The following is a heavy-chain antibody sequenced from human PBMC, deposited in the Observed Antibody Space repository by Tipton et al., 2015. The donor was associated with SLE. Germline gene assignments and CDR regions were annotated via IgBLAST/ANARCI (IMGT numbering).Heavy chain of an antibody. J-gene: IGHJ4*02. Sequence: TLSLTCTVSGGSISSYYWSWIRQPPGKGLEWIGYIHYTGSTNYNSSLKSRVTISVDTSKNQFSLKLSSVTAADTAVYYCAKLQLWYFDSWGQGTLVTVSS. V-gene: IGHV4-59*08. CDR2: IHYTGST. D-gene: IGHD5-18*01. CDR3: AKLQLWYFDS. CDR1: GGSISSYY.